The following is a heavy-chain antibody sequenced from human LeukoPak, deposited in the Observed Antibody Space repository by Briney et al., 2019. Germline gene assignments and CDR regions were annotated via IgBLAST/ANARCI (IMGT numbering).Heavy chain of an antibody. CDR3: AKDISYYGSGSSFDY. CDR2: IYSGGDT. Sequence: GGSLRLSCAASGFSVSSNYMSWVRQAPGKGLEWVSVIYSGGDTYYADSVKGRFTVSRDNTKNTLYLQMNSLRDEDTAVYYCAKDISYYGSGSSFDYWGQGTLVTVSS. D-gene: IGHD3-10*01. V-gene: IGHV3-53*01. J-gene: IGHJ4*02. CDR1: GFSVSSNY.